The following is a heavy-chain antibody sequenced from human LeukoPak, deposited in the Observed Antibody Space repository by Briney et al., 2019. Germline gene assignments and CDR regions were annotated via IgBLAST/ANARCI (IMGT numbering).Heavy chain of an antibody. J-gene: IGHJ4*02. Sequence: GESLKISCKGSGYSFTSYWIGWVRQMPGKGLEWMGIIYPGDSDTRYSPSFQGQVTISADKSISTAYLQWSSLKASDTAMYYSARAEKDSGSYLGHFECWGQGPLVTVSS. V-gene: IGHV5-51*01. CDR1: GYSFTSYW. D-gene: IGHD1-26*01. CDR3: ARAEKDSGSYLGHFEC. CDR2: IYPGDSDT.